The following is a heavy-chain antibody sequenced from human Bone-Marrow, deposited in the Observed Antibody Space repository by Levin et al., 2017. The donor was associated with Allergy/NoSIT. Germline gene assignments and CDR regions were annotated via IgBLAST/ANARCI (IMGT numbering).Heavy chain of an antibody. CDR3: ARDLEEQQHNWFDP. CDR1: GYTFSSYA. Sequence: VASVKVSCKASGYTFSSYAMNWVRQAPGQGLEWMGWINSNTGNPTYAQGFTGRFVLSLDTSVSTAYLQISSLKAEDTAVYYCARDLEEQQHNWFDPWGQGTLVTVSS. J-gene: IGHJ5*02. V-gene: IGHV7-4-1*02. D-gene: IGHD6-13*01. CDR2: INSNTGNP.